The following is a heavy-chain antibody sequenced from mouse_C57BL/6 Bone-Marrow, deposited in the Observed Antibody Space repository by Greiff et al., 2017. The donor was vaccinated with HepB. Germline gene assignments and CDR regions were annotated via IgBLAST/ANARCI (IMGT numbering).Heavy chain of an antibody. V-gene: IGHV5-4*01. CDR3: ARDGDYDRFAY. J-gene: IGHJ3*01. CDR2: ISDGGSYT. CDR1: GFTFSSYA. Sequence: DVKLVESGGGLVKPGGSLKLSCAASGFTFSSYAMSWVRQTPEKRLEWVATISDGGSYTYYPDNVKGRFTISRDNAKNNLYLQMSHLKSEDTAMYYCARDGDYDRFAYWGQGTLVTVSA. D-gene: IGHD2-4*01.